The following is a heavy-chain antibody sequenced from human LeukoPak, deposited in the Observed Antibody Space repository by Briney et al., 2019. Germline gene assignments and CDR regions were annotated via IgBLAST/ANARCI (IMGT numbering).Heavy chain of an antibody. CDR1: GFTFGSYA. CDR3: ARGPPYDFWSGYYTI. CDR2: ISSSSSYI. V-gene: IGHV3-21*01. D-gene: IGHD3-3*01. Sequence: GGSLRLSCEASGFTFGSYAMNWVRQAPGKGLGGASPISSSSSYIYYADSVKGRFTISRDNAKNSLYLQMNSLRAEDTAVYYCARGPPYDFWSGYYTIWGQGTLDTVSS. J-gene: IGHJ4*02.